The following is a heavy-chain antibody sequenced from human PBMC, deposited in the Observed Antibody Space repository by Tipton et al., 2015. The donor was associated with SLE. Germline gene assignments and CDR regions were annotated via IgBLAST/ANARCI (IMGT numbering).Heavy chain of an antibody. D-gene: IGHD5-24*01. V-gene: IGHV1-46*01. CDR2: INPSGGLT. CDR3: ARDKDGYNHNFDS. Sequence: QSGPEVNKPGASVKVSCKASGYTFTSYYIHWVRQAPGQGLEWMGIINPSGGLTTYAQKFQGRVTMTRDTSTNTVYMELSSLRSDDTAVYSCARDKDGYNHNFDSWGQGTLVTVSS. CDR1: GYTFTSYY. J-gene: IGHJ4*02.